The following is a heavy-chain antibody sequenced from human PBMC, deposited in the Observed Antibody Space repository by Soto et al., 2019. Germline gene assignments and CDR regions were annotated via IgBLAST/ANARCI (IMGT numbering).Heavy chain of an antibody. V-gene: IGHV4-34*01. J-gene: IGHJ6*02. CDR3: VRGGGSRTFFFYGLDV. CDR2: INHNANT. D-gene: IGHD1-26*01. Sequence: PSGTVSHTGAVGGGAFSGFYWTWIRQPPGKGLEWIGEINHNANTNYNPSLESRVTVSVDTSKNQFSLRLSSVTAADTAVYYCVRGGGSRTFFFYGLDVWGQGTTVTVSS. CDR1: GGAFSGFY.